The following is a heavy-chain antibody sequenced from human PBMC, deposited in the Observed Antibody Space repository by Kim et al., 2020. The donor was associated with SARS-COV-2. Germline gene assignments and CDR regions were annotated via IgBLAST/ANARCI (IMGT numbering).Heavy chain of an antibody. CDR2: IFPSGGST. CDR1: GYTFTSYY. V-gene: IGHV1-46*01. D-gene: IGHD2-8*02. CDR3: ARGAPGGQFDY. Sequence: ASVKVSCKASGYTFTSYYMHGVRQAPEQGLEWMGIIFPSGGSTQYAQKFQGRVTMTRDTSTNTVYMELRSLRSEDTAVYYCARGAPGGQFDYWGQGTPVTVSS. J-gene: IGHJ4*02.